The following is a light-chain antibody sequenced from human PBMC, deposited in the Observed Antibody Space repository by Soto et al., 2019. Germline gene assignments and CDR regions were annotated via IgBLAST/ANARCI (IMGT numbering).Light chain of an antibody. CDR1: QDTSNY. Sequence: DIQMTQSPSSLSASVGDRVTITCQASQDTSNYLNWYQQKPGKAPKLLIYDASNLETGVPSRFSGSGSGTDFTFTISSLQPEDIATYYCQQCDTLPYPFGQGTKLEIK. V-gene: IGKV1-33*01. J-gene: IGKJ2*01. CDR2: DAS. CDR3: QQCDTLPYP.